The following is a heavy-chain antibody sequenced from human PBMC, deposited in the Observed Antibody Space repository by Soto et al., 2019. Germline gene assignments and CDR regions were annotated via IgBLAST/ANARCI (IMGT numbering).Heavy chain of an antibody. J-gene: IGHJ4*02. CDR2: ISYSGTT. V-gene: IGHV4-30-4*01. CDR1: CCSISSGNYY. Sequence: SETLSLTCTVSCCSISSGNYYWSWIRQPPGKGLEWIGFISYSGTTHYSASLRSRVSISVDTSKNQFSLDLSSVTAADTAVYYCATMGTPVTGLYYFDYWGQGTLVTVSS. D-gene: IGHD4-17*01. CDR3: ATMGTPVTGLYYFDY.